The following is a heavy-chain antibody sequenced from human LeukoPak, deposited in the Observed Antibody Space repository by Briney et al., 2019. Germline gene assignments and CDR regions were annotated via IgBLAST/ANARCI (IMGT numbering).Heavy chain of an antibody. CDR1: GYGFTSYW. J-gene: IGHJ5*02. CDR2: IYPGDSDT. V-gene: IGHV5-51*07. CDR3: ARLSLPPNWFDP. Sequence: GESLKISCKGSGYGFTSYWIGWVHQMPGKGLEWVGIIYPGDSDTRYSPSFQGQVTISADKSISTAYLQWSSLKASDTAMYYCARLSLPPNWFDPWGQGTLVTVSS.